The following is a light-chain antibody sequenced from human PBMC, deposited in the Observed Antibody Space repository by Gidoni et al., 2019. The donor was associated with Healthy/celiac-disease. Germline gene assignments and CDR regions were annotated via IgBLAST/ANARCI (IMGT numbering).Light chain of an antibody. CDR1: QSVSSN. V-gene: IGKV3-15*01. CDR3: QQYNNWPVYT. Sequence: EIVMTQSPATLSVSPGERATLSCRASQSVSSNLAWYQQKLGQAPRLLIYGASTRATGIPARFSGSGSGTEFTLTISSLQSEDFAVYYCQQYNNWPVYTFGQGTKLEIK. J-gene: IGKJ2*01. CDR2: GAS.